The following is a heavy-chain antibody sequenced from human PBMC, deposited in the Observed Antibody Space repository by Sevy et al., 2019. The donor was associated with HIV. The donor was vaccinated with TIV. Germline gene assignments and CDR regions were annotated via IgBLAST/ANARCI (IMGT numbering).Heavy chain of an antibody. V-gene: IGHV4-59*08. CDR3: AGENAWGRGYS. CDR1: GGSITSLY. J-gene: IGHJ4*02. Sequence: SETLSLTCTVSGGSITSLYWNWIRQPPGKGLEWIANIYYNGNINYNPSLKSPVTLSLDTSKNQFSLRLSSVTAADMAMYYCAGENAWGRGYSWGQGTLVTVSS. D-gene: IGHD1-26*01. CDR2: IYYNGNI.